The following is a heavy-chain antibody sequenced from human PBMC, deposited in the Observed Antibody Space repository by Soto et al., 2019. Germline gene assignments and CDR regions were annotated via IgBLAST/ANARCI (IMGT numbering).Heavy chain of an antibody. V-gene: IGHV1-46*01. CDR2: INPSGGST. J-gene: IGHJ6*02. Sequence: WASVKVSCKASGYTFTSYYMHWVRQAPGQGLEWMGIINPSGGSTSYAQKFQGRVTMTRDTSTSTVYMELSSLRSEDTAVYYCARELRITMVISGMDVWGQGTTVTVSS. CDR1: GYTFTSYY. D-gene: IGHD3-10*01. CDR3: ARELRITMVISGMDV.